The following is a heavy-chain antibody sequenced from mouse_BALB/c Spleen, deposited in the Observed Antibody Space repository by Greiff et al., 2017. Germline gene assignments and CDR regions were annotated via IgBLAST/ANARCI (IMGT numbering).Heavy chain of an antibody. D-gene: IGHD1-2*01. J-gene: IGHJ3*01. CDR3: ARGTTATETWFAY. CDR1: GFTFTDYY. CDR2: IRNKANGYTT. Sequence: EVQRVESGGGLVQPGGSLRLSCATSGFTFTDYYMSWVRQPPGKALEWLGFIRNKANGYTTEYSASVKGRFTISRDNSQSILYLQMNTLRAEDSATYYCARGTTATETWFAYWGQGTLVTVSA. V-gene: IGHV7-3*02.